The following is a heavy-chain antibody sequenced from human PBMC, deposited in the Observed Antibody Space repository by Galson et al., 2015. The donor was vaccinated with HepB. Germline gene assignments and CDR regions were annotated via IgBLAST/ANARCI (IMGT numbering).Heavy chain of an antibody. D-gene: IGHD3-9*01. CDR1: GYTFTSYG. CDR2: ISAYNGNT. V-gene: IGHV1-18*04. J-gene: IGHJ4*02. CDR3: ARVVGILTGYLGFDY. Sequence: SVKVSCKASGYTFTSYGISWVRQAPGQGLEWMGWISAYNGNTNYAQKLQGRVTMTTDTSTSTAYMELRSLRSDDTAVYYCARVVGILTGYLGFDYWGQGTLVTVSS.